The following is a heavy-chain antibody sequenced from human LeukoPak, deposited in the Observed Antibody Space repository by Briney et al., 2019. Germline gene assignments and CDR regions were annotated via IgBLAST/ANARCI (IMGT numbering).Heavy chain of an antibody. J-gene: IGHJ5*02. V-gene: IGHV3-23*01. D-gene: IGHD6-19*01. CDR1: GFTFSSYA. Sequence: GGSLRLSCAASGFTFSSYAMSWVRQAPGKGLEWVSAISGSGGSTYYADSVKGRFTISRDNSKNTLYLQMNSLRAEDTAVYYCARAAAETGAFRDNWFDPWGQGTLVTVSS. CDR3: ARAAAETGAFRDNWFDP. CDR2: ISGSGGST.